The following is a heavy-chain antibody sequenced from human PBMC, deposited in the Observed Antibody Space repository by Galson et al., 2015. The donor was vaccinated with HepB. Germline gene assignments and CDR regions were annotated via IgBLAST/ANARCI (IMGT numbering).Heavy chain of an antibody. CDR1: GFTFSSDA. V-gene: IGHV3-23*01. D-gene: IGHD6-19*01. Sequence: SLRLSCAASGFTFSSDAMSWVRQAPGKGLEWVSSISGSGSNKYYADSVKGRFTTSRDNAKNMVYPQMNSLRDEDTAVYYCGSGPTRYTGWYRGLHKFFQHWGQGTLVTVSS. CDR2: ISGSGSNK. J-gene: IGHJ1*01. CDR3: GSGPTRYTGWYRGLHKFFQH.